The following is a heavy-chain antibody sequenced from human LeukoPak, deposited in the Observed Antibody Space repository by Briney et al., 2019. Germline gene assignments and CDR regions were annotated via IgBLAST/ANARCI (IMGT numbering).Heavy chain of an antibody. CDR2: IYYSGST. CDR1: GGSISSYY. J-gene: IGHJ6*02. CDR3: ASYRVQLSQIVYYGMDV. Sequence: SETLSLTCTVSGGSISSYYWSWIRQPPGKGLEWIGYIYYSGSTNYNPSLKSRVTISVDTSKNQFSLKLSSVTAADTAVYYCASYRVQLSQIVYYGMDVWGQGTTVTVSS. V-gene: IGHV4-59*12. D-gene: IGHD5-18*01.